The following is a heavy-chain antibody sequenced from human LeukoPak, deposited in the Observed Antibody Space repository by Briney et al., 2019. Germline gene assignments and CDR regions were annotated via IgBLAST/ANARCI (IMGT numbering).Heavy chain of an antibody. J-gene: IGHJ4*02. CDR1: GGSISSGGYY. CDR2: IYYSGST. Sequence: PSQTLSLTCTVSGGSISSGGYYWSWIRQHPGKGLEWIGYIYYSGSTYYNPSLKSRVTISVDTSKNQFSLKLSSVTAADTAVYYCARRGSSGWSMNHAGFFFDYWGQGTLVTVSS. CDR3: ARRGSSGWSMNHAGFFFDY. D-gene: IGHD6-19*01. V-gene: IGHV4-31*03.